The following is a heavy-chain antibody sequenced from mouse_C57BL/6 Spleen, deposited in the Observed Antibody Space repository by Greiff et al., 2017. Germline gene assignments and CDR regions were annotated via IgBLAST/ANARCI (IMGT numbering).Heavy chain of an antibody. D-gene: IGHD1-1*01. Sequence: EVKLMESEGGLVQPGSSMKLSCTASGFTFSDYYMAWVRQVPEKGLEWVANINYDGSSTYYLDSLKSRFIISRDNAKNILYLQMSSLKSEDTATYYCARDYYYGSSGGYFDVWGTGTTGTVSS. CDR2: INYDGSST. CDR3: ARDYYYGSSGGYFDV. CDR1: GFTFSDYY. V-gene: IGHV5-16*01. J-gene: IGHJ1*03.